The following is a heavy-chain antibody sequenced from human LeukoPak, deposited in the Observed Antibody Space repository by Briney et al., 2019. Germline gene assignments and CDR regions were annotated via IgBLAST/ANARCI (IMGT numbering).Heavy chain of an antibody. J-gene: IGHJ1*01. Sequence: PGGSLRLSCAASGITVSDNYMSWVRQAPGKGLEWVSFIYSAGSGGATYYADPVKGRFTISRDSSKNTLNLQMDSLRAEDTAVYYCARDPSSGWYPKYFQHWGQGTLVTVSS. V-gene: IGHV3-53*01. CDR1: GITVSDNY. CDR3: ARDPSSGWYPKYFQH. CDR2: IYSAGSGGAT. D-gene: IGHD6-19*01.